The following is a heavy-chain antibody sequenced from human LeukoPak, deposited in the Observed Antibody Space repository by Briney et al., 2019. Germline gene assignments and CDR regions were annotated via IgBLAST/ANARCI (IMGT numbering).Heavy chain of an antibody. J-gene: IGHJ4*02. V-gene: IGHV1-69*13. D-gene: IGHD4-23*01. CDR3: ARGGKPTAYYFDY. Sequence: SVKVSCKASGGAFSSYAISWVRQAPGQGLEWMGGIIPIFGTANYAQKFQGRVTITADESTSTAYMELSSLRSEDTAVYYCARGGKPTAYYFDYWGQGTLVTVSS. CDR2: IIPIFGTA. CDR1: GGAFSSYA.